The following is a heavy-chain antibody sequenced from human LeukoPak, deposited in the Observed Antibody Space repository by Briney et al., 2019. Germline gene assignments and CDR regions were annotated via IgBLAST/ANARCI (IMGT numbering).Heavy chain of an antibody. Sequence: GGSLRLSCAASGFTFSLYWMHWVRQAPGKGLVWVSRINSGGGSTTYADSVRGRFTISRDNAKNTLYLQMNSLRAEDTAVYYCVKVPKDYYYYMDVWGKGTTVTVSS. V-gene: IGHV3-74*01. D-gene: IGHD4/OR15-4a*01. CDR2: INSGGGST. CDR1: GFTFSLYW. J-gene: IGHJ6*03. CDR3: VKVPKDYYYYMDV.